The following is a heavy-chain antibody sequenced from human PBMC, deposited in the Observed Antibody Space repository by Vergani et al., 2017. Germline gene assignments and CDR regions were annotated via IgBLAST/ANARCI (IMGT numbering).Heavy chain of an antibody. V-gene: IGHV1-69*14. CDR1: GGTFSSYA. D-gene: IGHD2-8*01. J-gene: IGHJ3*02. CDR3: ARDFCTYCTNGTALDAFDI. Sequence: QVQLVQSGAEVKKPGSSVKVSCQASGGTFSSYALSWVRQAPGQGLEWMGGIIPIFGIANYAPKFQGRVTITADKSTSTAYMELSSLRSEDTAVYYCARDFCTYCTNGTALDAFDIWGQGTMVTVSS. CDR2: IIPIFGIA.